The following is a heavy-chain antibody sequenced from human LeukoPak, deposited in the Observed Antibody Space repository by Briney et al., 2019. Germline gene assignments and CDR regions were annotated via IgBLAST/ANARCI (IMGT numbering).Heavy chain of an antibody. CDR1: GGTFSSYA. CDR3: ARGVLWAVAGTTFGYFDY. V-gene: IGHV1-69*13. CDR2: IIPIFGTA. D-gene: IGHD6-19*01. Sequence: GASVKVSCKASGGTFSSYAISWVRQAPGQGLEWMGGIIPIFGTADYAQKFQGRVTITADESTSTAYMELSSLRSEDTAVYYCARGVLWAVAGTTFGYFDYWGQGTLVTVSS. J-gene: IGHJ4*02.